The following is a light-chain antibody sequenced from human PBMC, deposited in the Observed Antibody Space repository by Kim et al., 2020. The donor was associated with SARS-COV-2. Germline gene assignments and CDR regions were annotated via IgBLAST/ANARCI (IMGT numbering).Light chain of an antibody. J-gene: IGLJ3*02. V-gene: IGLV1-44*01. CDR1: RSNIGSNS. CDR3: AAWDGSLNGWV. Sequence: GQGVTISCSGSRSNIGSNSVNWYQQLPGTAPKLVIYNNSQRPSGVPDRFSGSKSGTSASLAISGLQSEDEADYYCAAWDGSLNGWVFGGGTKLTVL. CDR2: NNS.